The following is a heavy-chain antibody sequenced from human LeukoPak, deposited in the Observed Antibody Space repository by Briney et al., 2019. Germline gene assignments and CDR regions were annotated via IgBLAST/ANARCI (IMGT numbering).Heavy chain of an antibody. V-gene: IGHV1-24*01. J-gene: IGHJ4*02. CDR1: GDTLTELS. Sequence: GAVRVSSMESGDTLTELSIRTVRAGPGEGLEWMGGFDPEDGETIYAQKFQGRVTMTEDTSTDTAYMELSSLRSEDTAVYYCATLGLARDCWGQGTLVTVSS. D-gene: IGHD3-16*01. CDR3: ATLGLARDC. CDR2: FDPEDGET.